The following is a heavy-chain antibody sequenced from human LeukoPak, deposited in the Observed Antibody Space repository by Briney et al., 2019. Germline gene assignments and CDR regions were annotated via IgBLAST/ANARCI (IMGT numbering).Heavy chain of an antibody. V-gene: IGHV3-23*01. CDR2: ISDTGGST. J-gene: IGHJ4*02. Sequence: GGALRLSCAASGFTFSSYVMSWVRQAPGKGLGWVSAISDTGGSTYYADSVKGRFTISRDNSKSTLYLQMNYLRAEDTAVYYCAKVEFNGGYCSGGSCYPYFDYWGQGTLVTVSS. CDR3: AKVEFNGGYCSGGSCYPYFDY. D-gene: IGHD2-15*01. CDR1: GFTFSSYV.